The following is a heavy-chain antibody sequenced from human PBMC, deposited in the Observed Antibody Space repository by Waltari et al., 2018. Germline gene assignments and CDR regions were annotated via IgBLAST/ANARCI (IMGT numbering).Heavy chain of an antibody. J-gene: IGHJ6*01. CDR1: GPSFSSYA. CDR2: SKGVGGDK. CDR3: AKDLSSKEGLFSMDV. Sequence: QLWESGGDSVQPGGSLRLSCVGSGPSFSSYAVGWVRQAPGKGVELVGDSKGVGGDKDYGDFVEVRFTISRDHSKDTVFLQMDSLRVEDTAVYYCAKDLSSKEGLFSMDVWGQGTTVTVSS. V-gene: IGHV3-23*02. D-gene: IGHD3-9*01.